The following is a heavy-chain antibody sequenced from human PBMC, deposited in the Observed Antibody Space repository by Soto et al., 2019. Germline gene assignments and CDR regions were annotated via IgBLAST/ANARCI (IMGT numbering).Heavy chain of an antibody. CDR1: GYTFTSYG. D-gene: IGHD3-22*01. V-gene: IGHV1-18*04. CDR3: AIDEDSSGYQDDAFYS. Sequence: ASVKVSCKASGYTFTSYGISWVRQAPGQGLEWMGWISAYNGNTNYAQKLQGRVTMTTDTSTSTAYMELRSLRSDDTAVYYCAIDEDSSGYQDDAFYSWGQGTMVTVSS. CDR2: ISAYNGNT. J-gene: IGHJ3*02.